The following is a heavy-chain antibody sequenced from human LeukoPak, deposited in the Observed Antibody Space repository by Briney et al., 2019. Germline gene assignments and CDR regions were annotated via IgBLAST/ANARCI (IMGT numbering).Heavy chain of an antibody. J-gene: IGHJ6*03. V-gene: IGHV4-4*07. CDR1: GGPIYTYY. CDR3: ARFRFYDSTGYSPGHYMNV. Sequence: SETLSLTCTVSGGPIYTYYWSWIRQTAGKGLEWIGRLYPGVSPNYNPSLKSRVTMSVDTSKKQFALKLNTVTAADTAVYYCARFRFYDSTGYSPGHYMNVWGKGTTVTVSS. CDR2: LYPGVSP. D-gene: IGHD3-22*01.